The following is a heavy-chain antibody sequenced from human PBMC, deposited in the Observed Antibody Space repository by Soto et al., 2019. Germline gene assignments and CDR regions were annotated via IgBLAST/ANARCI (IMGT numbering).Heavy chain of an antibody. J-gene: IGHJ4*02. CDR3: ALYSSGWYDY. D-gene: IGHD6-19*01. CDR2: ISSSGSTI. CDR1: GFTFSSYE. Sequence: GGSLRLSCAASGFTFSSYEMNWVRQAPGKGLEWVSYISSSGSTIYYADSVKGRFTISRDNAKNSRYLQMNSLRAEDTAVYYCALYSSGWYDYGGQVTLVTVSS. V-gene: IGHV3-48*03.